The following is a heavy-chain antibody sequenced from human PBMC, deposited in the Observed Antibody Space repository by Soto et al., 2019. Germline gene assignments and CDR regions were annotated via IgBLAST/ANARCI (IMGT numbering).Heavy chain of an antibody. D-gene: IGHD3-22*01. CDR3: TKGYYYDTCGYFDS. Sequence: GGPLRLSCAASGFTFSSYAVGWVHQAPEKGLELVSTISAGGGRTYYADSVKGRFTISRDNSKNTLYLQMNSLRAEDTAVYYCTKGYYYDTCGYFDSWGQGTLVTVSS. CDR2: ISAGGGRT. V-gene: IGHV3-23*01. CDR1: GFTFSSYA. J-gene: IGHJ4*02.